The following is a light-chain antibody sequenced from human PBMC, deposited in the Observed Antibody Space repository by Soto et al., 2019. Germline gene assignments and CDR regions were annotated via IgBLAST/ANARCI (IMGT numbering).Light chain of an antibody. CDR2: EVS. CDR1: SSDVGGYNY. J-gene: IGLJ2*01. V-gene: IGLV2-14*01. Sequence: QSALTQPASVFGSPGQSITISCTGTSSDVGGYNYVSWYQQHPGKAPKLMIYEVSNRPSGVSNRFSGSKSGNTASLTISGLQAEDEADYYCSSYTSSSTPVVFGGGTQLTVL. CDR3: SSYTSSSTPVV.